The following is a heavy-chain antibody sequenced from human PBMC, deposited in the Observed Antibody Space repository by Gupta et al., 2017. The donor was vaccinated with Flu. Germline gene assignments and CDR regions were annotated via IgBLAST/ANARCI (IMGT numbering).Heavy chain of an antibody. D-gene: IGHD5-12*01. CDR2: ISWNSGTI. CDR3: AKDRGRWDYDSLDY. Sequence: EVQLVDSGGGLAQPGRSLRLSCAASGFTFGDYAMHWVRQAPGGGLEWVSSISWNSGTIAYADSVKGRFTISRDNAENSLYRQMNSLRPEDTAFYYCAKDRGRWDYDSLDYWGQGTLVTVSS. J-gene: IGHJ4*02. CDR1: GFTFGDYA. V-gene: IGHV3-9*01.